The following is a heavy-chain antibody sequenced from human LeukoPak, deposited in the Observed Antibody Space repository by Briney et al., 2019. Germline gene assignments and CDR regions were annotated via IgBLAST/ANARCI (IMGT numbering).Heavy chain of an antibody. Sequence: PGRSLRLSCAASGFTFDDYAMHWVRQAPGEGLEWVSGISWNSDSIGYADSVKGRFTISRDNGKNSLYLQMNSLRAEDTAVYYCARDWDYGDYVANFDYWGQGTLVTVSS. CDR3: ARDWDYGDYVANFDY. D-gene: IGHD4-17*01. J-gene: IGHJ4*02. CDR2: ISWNSDSI. CDR1: GFTFDDYA. V-gene: IGHV3-9*01.